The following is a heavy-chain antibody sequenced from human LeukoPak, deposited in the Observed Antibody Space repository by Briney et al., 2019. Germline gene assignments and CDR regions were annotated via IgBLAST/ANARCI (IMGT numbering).Heavy chain of an antibody. CDR1: GFTFSNYA. Sequence: GRSLRLSCAASGFTFSNYALHWVRQAPGKGLEWVAVISYDGSNKFYADPVRGRFTISRDNSKNTLFLQMNSLRPEDTAVYYCARGPDYDILADYFDYWGQGTLVTVSS. V-gene: IGHV3-30*04. J-gene: IGHJ4*02. CDR3: ARGPDYDILADYFDY. CDR2: ISYDGSNK. D-gene: IGHD3-9*01.